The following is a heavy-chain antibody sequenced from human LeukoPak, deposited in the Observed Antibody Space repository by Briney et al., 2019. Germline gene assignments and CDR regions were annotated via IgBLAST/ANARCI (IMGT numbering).Heavy chain of an antibody. D-gene: IGHD6-25*01. CDR2: MWDDGTNE. CDR3: ARDAALLPGKYYYYMDV. V-gene: IGHV3-33*01. J-gene: IGHJ6*03. CDR1: GFNFGIYG. Sequence: PGGSLSLSCTASGFNFGIYGMHWVRQAPGKGLEWVAVMWDDGTNEYYVESVKGRFTISRDNGKRTLYLQMNSLTAEDTAVYFCARDAALLPGKYYYYMDVWGKGTTVIVSS.